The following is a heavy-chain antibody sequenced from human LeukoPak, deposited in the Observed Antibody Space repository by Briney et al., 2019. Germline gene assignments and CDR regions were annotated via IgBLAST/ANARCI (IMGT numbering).Heavy chain of an antibody. D-gene: IGHD3-16*01. J-gene: IGHJ4*02. CDR1: GGSISSGSYY. Sequence: PSETLSLTCTVSGGSISSGSYYWSWIRQPAGKGLEWIRRIYTSGSTNYNPSLKSRVTISVDTSKNQFSLKLSSVTAADTAVYYCARVRGGVFDYWGQGTLVTVSS. V-gene: IGHV4-61*02. CDR2: IYTSGST. CDR3: ARVRGGVFDY.